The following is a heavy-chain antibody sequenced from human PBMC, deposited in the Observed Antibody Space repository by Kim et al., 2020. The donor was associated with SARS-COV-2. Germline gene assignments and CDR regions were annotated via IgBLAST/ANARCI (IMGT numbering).Heavy chain of an antibody. V-gene: IGHV4-31*02. D-gene: IGHD3-10*02. J-gene: IGHJ6*02. Sequence: SPSLKGRVSISVDTSKNQFYLKLSSVTAADTAVYYCARQIVRGGFYGMDVWGQGTTVTVSS. CDR3: ARQIVRGGFYGMDV.